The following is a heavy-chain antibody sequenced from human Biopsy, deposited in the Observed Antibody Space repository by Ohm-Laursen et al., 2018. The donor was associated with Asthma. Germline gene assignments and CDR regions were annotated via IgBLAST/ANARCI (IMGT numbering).Heavy chain of an antibody. CDR2: IYYTGTT. Sequence: TLSLTCTVSGGSISGFYWSWIRQPPGKGLEWIGYIYYTGTTNYNPSLKSRVSISVDTSKNQFSLKLTSVTAADTAVYYCARDFGGRYYFDNWGQGSLVTVSS. CDR1: GGSISGFY. V-gene: IGHV4-59*01. J-gene: IGHJ4*02. CDR3: ARDFGGRYYFDN. D-gene: IGHD3-3*01.